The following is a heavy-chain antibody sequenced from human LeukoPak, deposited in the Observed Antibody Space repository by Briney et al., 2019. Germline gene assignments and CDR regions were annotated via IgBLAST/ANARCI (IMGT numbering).Heavy chain of an antibody. CDR3: ARGLTVTTPNYDY. Sequence: GSSVKVSCKASGGTFSIYAISWVRQAPGQGLEWMGWMNPNSGNTGYAQKFQGRVTMTRNTSISTAYMELSSLRPEDTAVYYCARGLTVTTPNYDYWGQGTLVTVSS. V-gene: IGHV1-8*02. CDR2: MNPNSGNT. CDR1: GGTFSIYA. D-gene: IGHD4-17*01. J-gene: IGHJ4*02.